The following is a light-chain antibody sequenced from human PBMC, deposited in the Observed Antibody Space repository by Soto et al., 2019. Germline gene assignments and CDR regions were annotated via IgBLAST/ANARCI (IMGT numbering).Light chain of an antibody. V-gene: IGKV3-15*01. CDR3: QQYHTWPVT. J-gene: IGKJ4*01. Sequence: TLSVSPGERVTFSCRASQGINRKLAWYQHKAGQAPRLLISGASTGATGIPARFSGSGSGTEFALTINSLQSEDSAVYYCQQYHTWPVTFGGGTKVDI. CDR2: GAS. CDR1: QGINRK.